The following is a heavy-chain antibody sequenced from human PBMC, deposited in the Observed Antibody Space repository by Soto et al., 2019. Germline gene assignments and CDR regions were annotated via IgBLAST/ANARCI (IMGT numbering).Heavy chain of an antibody. J-gene: IGHJ5*02. D-gene: IGHD2-15*01. Sequence: SETLSLTCAVSGGSISSGGYSWSWIRQPPGKGLEWIGYIYHSGSTYYNPSLKSRVTISVDRSKNQFSLKLSSVTAADTAVYYCTSCCNWFDPWGQGTLVTVSS. CDR1: GGSISSGGYS. CDR3: TSCCNWFDP. V-gene: IGHV4-30-2*01. CDR2: IYHSGST.